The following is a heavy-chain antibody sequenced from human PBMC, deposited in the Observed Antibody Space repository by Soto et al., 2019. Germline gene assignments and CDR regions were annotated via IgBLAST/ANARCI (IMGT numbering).Heavy chain of an antibody. Sequence: QVQLMQSGAEVKKPGASVKVSCKASGDTFTDYYIHWVRQAPGQGLDWMGTVNPSGGHTTYAQHFLGRVTTTRDTSTSTLYMELTSLTSDDTAIYYCARGRDVVVVTAALDYWGQGTLVTVSS. CDR2: VNPSGGHT. V-gene: IGHV1-46*01. J-gene: IGHJ4*02. D-gene: IGHD2-21*02. CDR3: ARGRDVVVVTAALDY. CDR1: GDTFTDYY.